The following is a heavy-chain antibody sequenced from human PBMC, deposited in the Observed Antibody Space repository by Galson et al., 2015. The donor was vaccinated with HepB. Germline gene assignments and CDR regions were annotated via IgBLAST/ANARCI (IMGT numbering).Heavy chain of an antibody. CDR2: VSGRGGRT. CDR1: GFTFSDYA. Sequence: SLRLSCAASGFTFSDYAMSWVRQAPGKGLEWVSAVSGRGGRTYYADSVKGRFTISRDSSNNTLSLRMNSLRAEDTAVYYCAKARTPDGHPDYFDYWGQGTLVTVSS. V-gene: IGHV3-23*01. D-gene: IGHD4-23*01. J-gene: IGHJ4*02. CDR3: AKARTPDGHPDYFDY.